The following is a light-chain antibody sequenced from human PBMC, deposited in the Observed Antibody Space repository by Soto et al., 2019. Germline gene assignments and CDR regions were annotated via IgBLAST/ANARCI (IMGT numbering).Light chain of an antibody. J-gene: IGKJ1*01. CDR1: QSISVN. CDR3: QQYNDWPRT. CDR2: RAS. Sequence: EIVMTQSPATLSVSPGERATLSCRASQSISVNLAWYQQKPGQAPRLLIYRASTRATGIPARFSGSGSGTEFTLTISSLQSEYSVVYYCQQYNDWPRTFGQGTKVEIK. V-gene: IGKV3-15*01.